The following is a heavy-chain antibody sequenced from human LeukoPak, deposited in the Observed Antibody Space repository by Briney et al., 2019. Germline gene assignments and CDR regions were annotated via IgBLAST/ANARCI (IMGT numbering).Heavy chain of an antibody. Sequence: GGSLRLSCAASLFAFSSYEMNWVRQAPGKGLEWVSYISSSGSTIYYADSVKGRFTIPRDNAKNSLYLQMNSLRAEDTAVYYCARWKYYYYYMDVWGKGTTVTVSS. V-gene: IGHV3-48*03. J-gene: IGHJ6*03. CDR2: ISSSGSTI. CDR3: ARWKYYYYYMDV. D-gene: IGHD1-1*01. CDR1: LFAFSSYE.